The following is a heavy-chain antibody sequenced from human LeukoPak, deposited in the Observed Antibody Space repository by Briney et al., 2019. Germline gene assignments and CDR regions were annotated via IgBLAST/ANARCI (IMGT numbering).Heavy chain of an antibody. CDR2: IYPGDSRT. CDR3: ACREFYSPWPGP. V-gene: IGHV5-51*01. Sequence: GESLQISCKGSGYSFTSYWIGWVRQTPGKGLEWMGVIYPGDSRTRYNPSFEGQVTISADKSINTAYLQWSSLKASDTAMYYCACREFYSPWPGPWGQGTLVTVSS. CDR1: GYSFTSYW. D-gene: IGHD5-18*01. J-gene: IGHJ5*02.